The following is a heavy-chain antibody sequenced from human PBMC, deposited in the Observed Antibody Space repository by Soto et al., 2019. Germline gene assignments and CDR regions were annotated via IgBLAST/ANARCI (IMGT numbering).Heavy chain of an antibody. CDR1: GFTFSSYA. CDR3: AKTRPGNSPENGAFDI. V-gene: IGHV3-23*01. D-gene: IGHD6-6*01. Sequence: EMQLLESGGGLVQPGGSLRLSCAASGFTFSSYAMAWVRQAPGKGLEWVSAIGGSGGSTFYGDSEQGRFTISRDNSKNTLYLQMKSLRAEDTAVYFCAKTRPGNSPENGAFDIWGQGTMVTVSS. CDR2: IGGSGGST. J-gene: IGHJ3*02.